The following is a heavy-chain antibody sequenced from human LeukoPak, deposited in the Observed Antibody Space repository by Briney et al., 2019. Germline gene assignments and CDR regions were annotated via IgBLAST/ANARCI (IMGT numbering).Heavy chain of an antibody. CDR3: ARYTSSTSHYYYYYMDV. V-gene: IGHV4-39*07. D-gene: IGHD2-2*01. CDR1: GGSISSSSYY. CDR2: IYYSGST. Sequence: SETLSLTCTVSGGSISSSSYYWGWIRQPPGKGLEWIGSIYYSGSTYYNPSLKSRVTISVDTSKNQFSLKLSSVTAADTAVYYCARYTSSTSHYYYYYMDVWGKGTTVTVSS. J-gene: IGHJ6*03.